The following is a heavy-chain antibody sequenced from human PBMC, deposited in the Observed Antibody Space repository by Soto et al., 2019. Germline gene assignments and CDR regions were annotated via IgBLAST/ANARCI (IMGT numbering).Heavy chain of an antibody. CDR3: VFFSGRGRHTDY. Sequence: WDRQAPVKGLDWVSVIYSGGSTYYADSEKGRFTISRDNSKNTVQLHMNSLRLEDTAVYYCVFFSGRGRHTDY. CDR2: IYSGGST. V-gene: IGHV3-53*01. J-gene: IGHJ4*01. D-gene: IGHD2-21*01.